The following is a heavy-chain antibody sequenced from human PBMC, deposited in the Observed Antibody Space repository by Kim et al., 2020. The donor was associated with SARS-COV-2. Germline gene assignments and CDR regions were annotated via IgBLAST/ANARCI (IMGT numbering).Heavy chain of an antibody. Sequence: GGSLRLSCAAAGFTLSSYWMYWVRQVPGKGLVWVSRINFDGSTTNYADSVKGRFTISRDNAKNTLYLQMNSLRADDTAVYYCASLILTAGMDVWGQGTTVTVSS. V-gene: IGHV3-74*01. D-gene: IGHD3-9*01. J-gene: IGHJ6*02. CDR3: ASLILTAGMDV. CDR1: GFTLSSYW. CDR2: INFDGSTT.